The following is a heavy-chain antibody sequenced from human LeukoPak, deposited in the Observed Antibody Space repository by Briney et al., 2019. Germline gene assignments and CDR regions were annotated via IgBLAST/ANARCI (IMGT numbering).Heavy chain of an antibody. D-gene: IGHD3-22*01. CDR2: VSGGGGRT. J-gene: IGHJ4*02. CDR3: AKDSRETYYFDSRDYYNYYFDY. V-gene: IGHV3-23*01. Sequence: PGGSLRLSCAASGITFSSYAMNWVRQAPGKGLEWVSLVSGGGGRTYYADSVKGRFTISRDNSKNTLSLQMDSLRAEDTAVYYCAKDSRETYYFDSRDYYNYYFDYWGQGTLVTVSS. CDR1: GITFSSYA.